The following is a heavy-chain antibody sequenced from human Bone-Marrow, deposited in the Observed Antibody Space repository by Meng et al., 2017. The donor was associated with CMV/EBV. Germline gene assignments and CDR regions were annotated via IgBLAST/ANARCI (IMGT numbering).Heavy chain of an antibody. CDR1: GFTFSNDW. Sequence: VQLGGSGGGFVKPGGSLRPSCAASGFTFSNDWMSWVRQAPGKGLEWVGRIKSKTDGGTTDYAAPVKGRFTISRDDSKNTLYLQMNSLKTEDTAVYYCTTDIAVAGTGGWGQGTLVTVSS. J-gene: IGHJ4*02. D-gene: IGHD6-19*01. V-gene: IGHV3-15*01. CDR3: TTDIAVAGTGG. CDR2: IKSKTDGGTT.